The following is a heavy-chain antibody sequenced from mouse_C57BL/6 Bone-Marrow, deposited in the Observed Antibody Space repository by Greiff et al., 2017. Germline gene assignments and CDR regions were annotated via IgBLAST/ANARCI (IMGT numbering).Heavy chain of an antibody. CDR2: INPSSGYT. CDR1: GYTFTRYT. Sequence: QVQLQQSGAELARPGASVKMSCKASGYTFTRYTMHWVKQRPGQGLEWIGYINPSSGYTKYNQKFKDKATLTADKSSGTAYMQLSSLTSEDSAVYYCADGYYGDFDVWGTGTTVTVSS. CDR3: ADGYYGDFDV. J-gene: IGHJ1*03. D-gene: IGHD2-3*01. V-gene: IGHV1-4*01.